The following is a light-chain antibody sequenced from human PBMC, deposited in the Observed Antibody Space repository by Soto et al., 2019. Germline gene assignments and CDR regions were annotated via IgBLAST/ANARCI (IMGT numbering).Light chain of an antibody. J-gene: IGLJ3*02. CDR2: DVS. Sequence: QSALTQPASVSGSPGQSITISCTGTSSDVGGYNYVSWYQQHPGKVPKLIIYDVSNRPSGVSNRLSGSKSGNTASLTISGLQAEDEADYYCGSYTTSSTLVFGGGTKVTVL. CDR1: SSDVGGYNY. CDR3: GSYTTSSTLV. V-gene: IGLV2-14*01.